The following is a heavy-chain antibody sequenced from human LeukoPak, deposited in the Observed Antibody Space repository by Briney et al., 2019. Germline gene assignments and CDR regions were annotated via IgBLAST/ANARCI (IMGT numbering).Heavy chain of an antibody. CDR2: ISASGDST. CDR3: AKTRGYCSGGSCYQDY. V-gene: IGHV3-23*01. D-gene: IGHD2-15*01. J-gene: IGHJ4*02. CDR1: GFTFSSYA. Sequence: GGSLRLSCAASGFTFSSYAMSWVRQAPGKELEWVSAISASGDSTYYADSVKGRFTISRDNSKNTLYLHMNSLRAEDTAVYYCAKTRGYCSGGSCYQDYWGQGTLVTVSS.